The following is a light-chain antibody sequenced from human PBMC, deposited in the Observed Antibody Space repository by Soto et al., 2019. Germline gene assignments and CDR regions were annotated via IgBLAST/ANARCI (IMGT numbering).Light chain of an antibody. J-gene: IGKJ2*01. V-gene: IGKV1-39*01. CDR1: QNINIY. CDR2: GAS. Sequence: IELTQSPSSLSASVGDRVTVTCRASQNINIYLNWYQQKPGKAPTLLIYGASSLQSVVPSRFSGGGSRTDFTLTISSLQAEDFATYYCQQSYRSPYTFGQRTRLEI. CDR3: QQSYRSPYT.